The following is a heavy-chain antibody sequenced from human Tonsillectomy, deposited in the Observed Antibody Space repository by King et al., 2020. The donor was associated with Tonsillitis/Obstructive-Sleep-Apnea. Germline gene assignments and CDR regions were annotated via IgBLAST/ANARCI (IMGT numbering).Heavy chain of an antibody. J-gene: IGHJ3*02. CDR2: ISGSGGST. D-gene: IGHD1-7*01. Sequence: DVQLVESGGGLVQPGGSLRLSCAASGFTFSSYAMSWVRQAPGKGLEWVSAISGSGGSTYYADSVKGRFTISRDNSKNTLYLQMNSLRAEDTAVYYCAKLPRDPTGTKVPGRAFDIWGQGTMVTVSS. CDR3: AKLPRDPTGTKVPGRAFDI. CDR1: GFTFSSYA. V-gene: IGHV3-23*04.